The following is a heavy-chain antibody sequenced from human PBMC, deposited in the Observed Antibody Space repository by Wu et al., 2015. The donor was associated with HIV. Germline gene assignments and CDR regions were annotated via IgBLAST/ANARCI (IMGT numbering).Heavy chain of an antibody. V-gene: IGHV1-2*02. D-gene: IGHD3/OR15-3a*01. CDR3: ARGDRFYCHFVXVIRKNWFDP. Sequence: QVQLVQSGAEMKKPGASVKVSCTASGYTFTDYNVHWVRQVPGQGLQWMGNINANSGRTNYAENFQGRVAMTRDTSVNTVYLELETLTSDDTALYFCARGDRFYCHFVXVIRKNWFDPSGDGTVVXVSS. CDR1: GYTFTDYN. CDR2: INANSGRT. J-gene: IGHJ5*02.